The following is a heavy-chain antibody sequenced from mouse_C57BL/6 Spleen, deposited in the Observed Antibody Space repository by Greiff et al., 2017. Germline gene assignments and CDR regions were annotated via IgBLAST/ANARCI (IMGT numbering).Heavy chain of an antibody. CDR1: GFTFSDYG. V-gene: IGHV5-17*01. J-gene: IGHJ2*01. CDR3: ARNDYDLYFDY. Sequence: EVKVEESGGGLVKPGGSLKLSCAASGFTFSDYGMHWVRQAPEKGLEWVAYISSGSSTIYYADTVKGRFTISRDNAKNTLFLQMTSLRSEDTAMYYCARNDYDLYFDYWGQGTTLTVSS. D-gene: IGHD2-4*01. CDR2: ISSGSSTI.